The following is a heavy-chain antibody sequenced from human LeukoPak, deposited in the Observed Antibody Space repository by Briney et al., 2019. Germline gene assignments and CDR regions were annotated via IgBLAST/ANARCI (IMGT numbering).Heavy chain of an antibody. D-gene: IGHD4-23*01. CDR3: ARVSDYGGKGGGVDY. V-gene: IGHV4-34*01. Sequence: SETLSLTCTVSGGSITSGGYYWSWIRQPPGKGLEWIGEINHSGSTNYNPSLKSRVTISVDTSKNQFSLKLSSVTAADTAVYYCARVSDYGGKGGGVDYWGQGTLVTVSS. CDR1: GGSITSGGYY. J-gene: IGHJ4*02. CDR2: INHSGST.